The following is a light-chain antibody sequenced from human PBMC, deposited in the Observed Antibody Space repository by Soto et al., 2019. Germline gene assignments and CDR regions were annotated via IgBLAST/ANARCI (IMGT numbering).Light chain of an antibody. V-gene: IGKV3-11*01. J-gene: IGKJ2*01. Sequence: EIVLTQSPATLSLSPGERATLSCRASQDISKYLAWYQQKPGQAPRLLIYDAFNRATGIPARFSGSGSGTDFTLTISSLEPEDFAVYYFQQRTNWPPYTFGQGTKLEIK. CDR3: QQRTNWPPYT. CDR2: DAF. CDR1: QDISKY.